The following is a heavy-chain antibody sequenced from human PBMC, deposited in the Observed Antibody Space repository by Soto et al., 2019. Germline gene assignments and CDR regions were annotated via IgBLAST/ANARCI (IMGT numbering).Heavy chain of an antibody. CDR3: ARSGAVVAANYYYYGMDV. CDR2: IYYSGST. CDR1: GGSISSYY. Sequence: SETLSLTCTVSGGSISSYYWSWIRQPPGKGLEWIGYIYYSGSTNYNPSLKSRVTISVDTSKNQFSLKLSSVTAADTAVYYCARSGAVVAANYYYYGMDVWGQGTTVTVSS. D-gene: IGHD2-15*01. J-gene: IGHJ6*02. V-gene: IGHV4-59*01.